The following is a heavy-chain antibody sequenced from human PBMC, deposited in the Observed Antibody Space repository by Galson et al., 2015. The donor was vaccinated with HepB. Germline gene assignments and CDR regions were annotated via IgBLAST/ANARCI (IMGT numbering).Heavy chain of an antibody. D-gene: IGHD2-15*01. CDR3: ARGAHVAVVTANLNNWFDP. Sequence: SVKVSCKASGYTFSSYTIAWVRQAPGQGLEWMGWINAYGSSTNYAQNLQGRVTMTTETSTTTAYMELRSLRSDDTAGYYCARGAHVAVVTANLNNWFDPWGQGTLVTVSS. CDR2: INAYGSST. CDR1: GYTFSSYT. V-gene: IGHV1-18*01. J-gene: IGHJ5*02.